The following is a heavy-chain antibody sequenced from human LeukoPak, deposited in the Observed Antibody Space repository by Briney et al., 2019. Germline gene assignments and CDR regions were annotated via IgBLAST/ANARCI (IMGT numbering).Heavy chain of an antibody. D-gene: IGHD3-16*01. CDR1: GGSISSGSYY. CDR3: ARDWGGDRGWDFDY. J-gene: IGHJ4*02. V-gene: IGHV4-61*02. CDR2: IYTSGST. Sequence: LRLSCAASGGSISSGSYYWSWIRQPAGKGLEWIGRIYTSGSTSYNPSLKSRVTISVDTSKNQFSLKLSSVTAADTAVYYCARDWGGDRGWDFDYWGQGTLVTVSS.